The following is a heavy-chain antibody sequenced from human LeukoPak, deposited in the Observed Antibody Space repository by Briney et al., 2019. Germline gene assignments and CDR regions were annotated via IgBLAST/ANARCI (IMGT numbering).Heavy chain of an antibody. D-gene: IGHD1-26*01. Sequence: LGESLKISCKGSGYSFTNSWIGWVGQMPGKGRGWMGIIFPGDSDTRYSPSLQGHGTISADKSITTAYLQWSSLKAADTAMYYCARQRGSYAFDYWGQGTLVTVSS. J-gene: IGHJ4*02. CDR3: ARQRGSYAFDY. CDR2: IFPGDSDT. CDR1: GYSFTNSW. V-gene: IGHV5-51*01.